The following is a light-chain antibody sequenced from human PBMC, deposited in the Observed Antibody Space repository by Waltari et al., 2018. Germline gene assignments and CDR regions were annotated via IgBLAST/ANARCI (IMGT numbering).Light chain of an antibody. V-gene: IGLV3-10*01. Sequence: SYELTQTPSVSVSQGQTARITCSGHELPRKYAYWFQQKAGQAPRLVIYEDTKRPSGIPERFSGSSSGTVATLTITGAQVDDEADYYCYSSDSAGLRVFGGGTTVVVL. CDR2: EDT. CDR3: YSSDSAGLRV. J-gene: IGLJ1*01. CDR1: ELPRKY.